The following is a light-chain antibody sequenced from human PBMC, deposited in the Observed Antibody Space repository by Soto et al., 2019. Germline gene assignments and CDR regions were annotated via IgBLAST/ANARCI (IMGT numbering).Light chain of an antibody. CDR3: QQSVGSRT. J-gene: IGKJ1*01. Sequence: DIVLTQSPGTLSLSPGERATLSCRASQRLTSSYLAWFQQKPGQAPSLLIYGVSSRATGIPDRFSGSGSGTDFTLTITRMEPEDFAVYYCQQSVGSRTFGQGTKVEIK. V-gene: IGKV3-20*01. CDR1: QRLTSSY. CDR2: GVS.